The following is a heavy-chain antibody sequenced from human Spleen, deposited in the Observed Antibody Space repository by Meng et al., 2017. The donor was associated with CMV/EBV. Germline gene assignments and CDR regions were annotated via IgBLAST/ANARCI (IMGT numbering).Heavy chain of an antibody. CDR2: ISDTGTAT. CDR3: AKRVSAYQFDY. J-gene: IGHJ4*02. Sequence: GGSLRLSCAASGFTFSGSWMSWVRQAPGEGLEWVSIISDTGTATQYADSVKGRFTISRDNSKNTLYLQMDSLRAEDTAVYYCAKRVSAYQFDYWGQGTLVTVSS. D-gene: IGHD3-22*01. V-gene: IGHV3-23*01. CDR1: GFTFSGSW.